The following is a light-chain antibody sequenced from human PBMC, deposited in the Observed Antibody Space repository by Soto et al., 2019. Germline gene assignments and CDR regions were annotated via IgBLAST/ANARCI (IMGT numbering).Light chain of an antibody. CDR3: QSYDATNQV. J-gene: IGLJ3*02. Sequence: NFMLTQPHSVSESPGKTVIISCTRSSGSIASNYVQWYQQRPGSSPTTVIYEDNQRPSGVPDRFSGSTDSSSNSASLTISGLETEDEADYFCQSYDATNQVFGGGTKVTVL. CDR2: EDN. CDR1: SGSIASNY. V-gene: IGLV6-57*01.